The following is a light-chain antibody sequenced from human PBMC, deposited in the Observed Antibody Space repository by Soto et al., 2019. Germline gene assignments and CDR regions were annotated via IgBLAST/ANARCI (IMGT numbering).Light chain of an antibody. J-gene: IGKJ2*01. CDR1: QSVSSY. CDR2: DAY. V-gene: IGKV3-11*01. Sequence: EIVLTQSPATLSLSPGERATLSCRASQSVSSYLAWYQQKPGQAPRLLIYDAYNRATGIPARFSGSESGTDFTLTISSLEPEDFAVYYCQQRRNWSYTFGQGTKLEIK. CDR3: QQRRNWSYT.